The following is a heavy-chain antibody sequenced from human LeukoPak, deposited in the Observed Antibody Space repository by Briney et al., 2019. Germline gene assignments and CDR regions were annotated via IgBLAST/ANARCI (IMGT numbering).Heavy chain of an antibody. D-gene: IGHD6-13*01. V-gene: IGHV4-39*01. J-gene: IGHJ5*02. CDR1: GGSISSSSYY. Sequence: SETLSLTCTVSGGSISSSSYYWGWIRQPPGKGLEWIGSIYYSGSTYYNPSLKSRVTISVDTSKNQFSLKLSSVTAADTAVYYCARTIWYSSPRSDWFDHWGQGTLVTVSS. CDR2: IYYSGST. CDR3: ARTIWYSSPRSDWFDH.